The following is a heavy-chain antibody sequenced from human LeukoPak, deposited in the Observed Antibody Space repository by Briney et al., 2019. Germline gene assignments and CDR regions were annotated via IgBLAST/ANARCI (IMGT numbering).Heavy chain of an antibody. Sequence: PSETLSLTCAVSGGSISGYFWSWIRQSPDRGLEWIGYIYYSGSTNYNPSLQSRVTISVDTSKNQFSLKLSSVTAADTAVYYCARLGGSEYYYMDVWGKGTTVTVSS. V-gene: IGHV4-59*08. J-gene: IGHJ6*03. CDR1: GGSISGYF. CDR2: IYYSGST. D-gene: IGHD4-23*01. CDR3: ARLGGSEYYYMDV.